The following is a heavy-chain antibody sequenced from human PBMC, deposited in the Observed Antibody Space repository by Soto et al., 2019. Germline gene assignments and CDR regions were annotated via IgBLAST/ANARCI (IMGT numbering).Heavy chain of an antibody. Sequence: SETLSLTCTVSVGSISSGDYYWSWIRQPPGKGLEWIGYIYYSGSTYYNPSLKTRVNISVDRPNNQFFLTLTSATAADSAVDYCDRGLWHDV. CDR1: VGSISSGDYY. CDR2: IYYSGST. V-gene: IGHV4-30-4*01. J-gene: IGHJ6*01. CDR3: DRGLWHDV.